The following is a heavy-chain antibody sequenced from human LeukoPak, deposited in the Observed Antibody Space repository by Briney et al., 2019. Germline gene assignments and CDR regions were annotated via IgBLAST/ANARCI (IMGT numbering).Heavy chain of an antibody. CDR2: IFHSGST. Sequence: PSQTLSLTCSVSGGSISSGGFHWSWIRQHPGKGLEWIGYIFHSGSTYYNPSLKSRVTISVDTSKNQFSLRLSSVTAADTAVYFCARGGWVQGIWFDPWGQGTLVTVSS. D-gene: IGHD5-24*01. V-gene: IGHV4-31*03. J-gene: IGHJ5*02. CDR1: GGSISSGGFH. CDR3: ARGGWVQGIWFDP.